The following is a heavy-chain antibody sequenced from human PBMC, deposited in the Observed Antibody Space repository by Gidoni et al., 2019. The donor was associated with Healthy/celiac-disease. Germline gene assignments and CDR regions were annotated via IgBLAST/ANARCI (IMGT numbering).Heavy chain of an antibody. CDR2: ISYDGSNK. CDR1: GFTFSSYA. CDR3: ARETTVTTEYYFDY. V-gene: IGHV3-30*04. D-gene: IGHD4-17*01. J-gene: IGHJ4*02. Sequence: QVQLVESGGGVVQPGRSLILSCAASGFTFSSYAMHWVRQAPGKGLEWVAVISYDGSNKYYADSVKGRFTISRDNSKNTLYLQMNSLRAEDTAVYYCARETTVTTEYYFDYWGQGTLVTVSS.